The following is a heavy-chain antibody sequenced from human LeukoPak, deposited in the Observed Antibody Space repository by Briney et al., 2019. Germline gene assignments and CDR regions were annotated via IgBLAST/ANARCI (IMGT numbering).Heavy chain of an antibody. CDR2: IYYTGNT. CDR3: ARDRLQLQS. V-gene: IGHV4-61*10. CDR1: GDSISSESYF. D-gene: IGHD1-1*01. J-gene: IGHJ5*02. Sequence: PSETLSLTCTVSGDSISSESYFWSWIRQPAGKGLEWIGYIYYTGNTNYNPSLKSRVTISVDTSKNQFSLKLSSVTAADTAVYYSARDRLQLQSWGQGALVTVSS.